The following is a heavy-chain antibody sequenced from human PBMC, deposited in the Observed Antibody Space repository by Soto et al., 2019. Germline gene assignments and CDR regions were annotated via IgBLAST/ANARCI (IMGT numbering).Heavy chain of an antibody. CDR3: ARDRRSIVGATYYVHY. V-gene: IGHV1-69*12. CDR1: GGTFSSYA. D-gene: IGHD1-26*01. J-gene: IGHJ4*02. Sequence: QVQLVQSGAEVNKPGSSVKVSCKASGGTFSSYAISWVRQAPGQGLEWMGGIIPIFGTANYAQKFQGRVTITAYESTSTAYMELGSVRSEATAVYYCARDRRSIVGATYYVHYWGQGTLVTVSS. CDR2: IIPIFGTA.